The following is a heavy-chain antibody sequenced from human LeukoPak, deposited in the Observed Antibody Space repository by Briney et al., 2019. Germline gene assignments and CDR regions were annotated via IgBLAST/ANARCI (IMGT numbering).Heavy chain of an antibody. Sequence: SQTLSLTCTVSGGSISSGGYYWSWIRRPPGKGLEWIGEINHSGSTNYNPSLKSRVTISVDTPKNHFSLNLSSVTAADTAVYYCARELTGYFYFDYWGQGTLVTVSS. J-gene: IGHJ4*02. CDR1: GGSISSGGYY. V-gene: IGHV4-30-2*01. D-gene: IGHD3-9*01. CDR3: ARELTGYFYFDY. CDR2: INHSGST.